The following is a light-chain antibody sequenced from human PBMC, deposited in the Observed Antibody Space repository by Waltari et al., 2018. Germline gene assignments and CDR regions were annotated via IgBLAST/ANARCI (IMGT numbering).Light chain of an antibody. V-gene: IGKV4-1*01. CDR1: QTVFYSSDNKNY. CDR3: QQYYRTPWT. CDR2: WAS. Sequence: DIVMTQSPDSLAVSLGQRATINCTSSQTVFYSSDNKNYLAWYQQKPGQSPKRLIYWASARESGVPNRFSGSGSGTDFTLTISNLQSEDVAIYYCQQYYRTPWTFGQGTKVELK. J-gene: IGKJ1*01.